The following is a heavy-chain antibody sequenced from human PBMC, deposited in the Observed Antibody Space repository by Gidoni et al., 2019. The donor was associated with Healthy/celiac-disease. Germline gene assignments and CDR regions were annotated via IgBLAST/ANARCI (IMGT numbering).Heavy chain of an antibody. CDR3: AKDSGYSYGSSYYYYGMDV. CDR1: GFTFSSSA. J-gene: IGHJ6*02. D-gene: IGHD5-18*01. V-gene: IGHV3-23*01. Sequence: EVQLLESGGGLVQPGGSLRLSCAASGFTFSSSAMSWVRQAPGKGLEWVSAISGSGGSTYYADSVKGRFTISRDNSKNTLYLQMNSLRAEDTAVYYCAKDSGYSYGSSYYYYGMDVWGQGTTVTVSS. CDR2: ISGSGGST.